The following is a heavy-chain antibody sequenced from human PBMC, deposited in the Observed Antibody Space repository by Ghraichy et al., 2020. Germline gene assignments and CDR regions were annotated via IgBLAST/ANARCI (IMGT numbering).Heavy chain of an antibody. Sequence: GGSLRLSCAASGFTFSRFAMSWVRQAPGKGLEWVSAISGDGSTGGGGTYYGDSVTGRFTISRDNSKSTLLLHMNILRAEDTALYYCAKDAGGGGGAHFDSWCQGTLVTVSS. CDR2: ISGDGSTGGGGT. CDR3: AKDAGGGGGAHFDS. CDR1: GFTFSRFA. V-gene: IGHV3-23*01. D-gene: IGHD2-21*01. J-gene: IGHJ4*02.